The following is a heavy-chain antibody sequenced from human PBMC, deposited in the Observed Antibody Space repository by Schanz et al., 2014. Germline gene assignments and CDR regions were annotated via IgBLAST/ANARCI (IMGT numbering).Heavy chain of an antibody. V-gene: IGHV1-69*09. Sequence: QVQLVQSGAEVKKPGASVKVSCKASGGTFSTYTISWVRQAPGQGLEWMGRIIPILGIANYAQKFQGRVTFTADKSTSTAYMELSSLRSDDTAVYYCARVQDDILTGSEYYYGMDVWGQGTTVIVSS. J-gene: IGHJ6*02. D-gene: IGHD3-9*01. CDR2: IIPILGIA. CDR3: ARVQDDILTGSEYYYGMDV. CDR1: GGTFSTYT.